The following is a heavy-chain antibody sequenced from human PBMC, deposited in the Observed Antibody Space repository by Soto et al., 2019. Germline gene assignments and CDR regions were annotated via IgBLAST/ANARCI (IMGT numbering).Heavy chain of an antibody. CDR2: IAYEGSNK. D-gene: IGHD1-1*01. J-gene: IGHJ6*02. Sequence: GGSLRLSCVAFGFTFDTYGIHWVRQAPGKGLQWVALIAYEGSNKYYADSVRGRFTISRDNSKNTLYLQMDTLRPEDTGVYYCARVTPGNNLYYFSGLDFWGQGTSVTVSS. CDR1: GFTFDTYG. V-gene: IGHV3-30*04. CDR3: ARVTPGNNLYYFSGLDF.